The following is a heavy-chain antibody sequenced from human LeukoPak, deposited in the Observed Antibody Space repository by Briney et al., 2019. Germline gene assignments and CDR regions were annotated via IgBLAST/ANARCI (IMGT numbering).Heavy chain of an antibody. CDR2: ISSNGGST. Sequence: GGSLRLSCSASGFTFSTYAMHWVRQAPGKGLEYVSAISSNGGSTYYADSVKGRFIISRDNSKNTLYLQMNSLRAEDTAVYYCARVGSSSWYALGYFDYWGQGTLVTVSS. V-gene: IGHV3-64*04. J-gene: IGHJ4*02. CDR1: GFTFSTYA. CDR3: ARVGSSSWYALGYFDY. D-gene: IGHD6-13*01.